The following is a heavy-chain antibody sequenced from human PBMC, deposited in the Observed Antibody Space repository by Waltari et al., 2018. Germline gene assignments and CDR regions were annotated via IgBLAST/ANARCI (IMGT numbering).Heavy chain of an antibody. Sequence: EARLEESGGGLEQPGKSLRLSCSASGFTFSTYAMTWVRQAPGKGLGWVSFIRDDGQTSVYADSVKGRCIISRDNSKSTLFLHLNSLRGDDTARYYCAKGIRATATYFYMDVWGKGTTVTVSS. CDR3: AKGIRATATYFYMDV. V-gene: IGHV3-23*04. CDR2: IRDDGQTS. J-gene: IGHJ6*03. D-gene: IGHD3-10*01. CDR1: GFTFSTYA.